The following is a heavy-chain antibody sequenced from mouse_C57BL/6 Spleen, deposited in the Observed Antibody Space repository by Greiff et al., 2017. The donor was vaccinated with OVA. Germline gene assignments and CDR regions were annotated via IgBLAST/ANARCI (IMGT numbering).Heavy chain of an antibody. D-gene: IGHD2-1*01. CDR1: GFSFNTYA. Sequence: EVQLQESGGGLVQPKGSLKLSCAASGFSFNTYAMNWVRQAPGKGLEWVARIRSKSNNYATYYADSVKDRFTISRDDSESMLYLQMNNLKTEDTAMYYCVRGDGTFDYWGQGTTLTVSS. V-gene: IGHV10-1*01. J-gene: IGHJ2*01. CDR3: VRGDGTFDY. CDR2: IRSKSNNYAT.